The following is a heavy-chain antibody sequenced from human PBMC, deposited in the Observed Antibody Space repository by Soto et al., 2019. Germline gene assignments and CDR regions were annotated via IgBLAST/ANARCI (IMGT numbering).Heavy chain of an antibody. D-gene: IGHD3-3*01. J-gene: IGHJ3*02. V-gene: IGHV1-18*04. Sequence: ASVKVSCKASGYTFTSYGISWLRQAPGQGLEWMGWISAYNGNTNYAQKLQGRVTMTADTSTSTAYMELRSLRSDDTAVYYCARGFWSGYSRPDAFDIWGQGTMVTVSS. CDR1: GYTFTSYG. CDR2: ISAYNGNT. CDR3: ARGFWSGYSRPDAFDI.